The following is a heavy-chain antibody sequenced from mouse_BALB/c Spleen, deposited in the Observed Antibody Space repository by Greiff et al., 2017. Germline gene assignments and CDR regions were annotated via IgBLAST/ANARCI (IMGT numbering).Heavy chain of an antibody. CDR3: ARDGGRDWNYAMDY. Sequence: EVKLMESGGGLVKPGGSLKLSCAASGFTFSSYAMSWVRQSPEKRLEWVAEISSGGSYTYYPDTVTGRFTISRDNAKNTLYLEMSSLRSEDTAMYYCARDGGRDWNYAMDYWGQGTSVTVSS. CDR2: ISSGGSYT. V-gene: IGHV5-9-4*01. D-gene: IGHD4-1*01. CDR1: GFTFSSYA. J-gene: IGHJ4*01.